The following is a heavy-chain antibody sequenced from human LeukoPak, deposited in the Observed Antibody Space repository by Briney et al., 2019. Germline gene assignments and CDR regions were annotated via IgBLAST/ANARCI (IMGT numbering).Heavy chain of an antibody. J-gene: IGHJ3*02. CDR1: GYTFTGYY. Sequence: GASVKVSCKASGYTFTGYYMHWVRQAPGQGLEWMGWINPNSGGTNYAQKFQGRVTMTRDTSISTAYMELSRLRSDDTAVYYCARGITMIVPAFDIWGQGTMVTVSS. D-gene: IGHD3-22*01. CDR3: ARGITMIVPAFDI. V-gene: IGHV1-2*02. CDR2: INPNSGGT.